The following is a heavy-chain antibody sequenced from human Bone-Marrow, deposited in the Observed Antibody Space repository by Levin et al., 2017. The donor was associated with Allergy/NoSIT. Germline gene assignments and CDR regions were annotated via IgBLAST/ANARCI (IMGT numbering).Heavy chain of an antibody. D-gene: IGHD3-22*01. V-gene: IGHV3-15*05. Sequence: NPGGSLRLSCSTSGFTFTNAWMSWVRQAPGKGLEWIGHIKSKSDGGTTDYAAPFRGRVIISSHDVKNVLYLQINSLEVEDTAVYYCTTDRASSAWTGWGWFDSWGQGAQVTVSS. CDR1: GFTFTNAW. CDR3: TTDRASSAWTGWGWFDS. J-gene: IGHJ5*01. CDR2: IKSKSDGGTT.